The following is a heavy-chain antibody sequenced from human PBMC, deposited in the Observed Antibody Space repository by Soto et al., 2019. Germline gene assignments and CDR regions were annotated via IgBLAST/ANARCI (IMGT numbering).Heavy chain of an antibody. V-gene: IGHV3-21*01. CDR2: ISSSSSYI. CDR1: GFTFSSYS. CDR3: ARGVIAARPLQRGPFDY. J-gene: IGHJ4*02. D-gene: IGHD6-6*01. Sequence: PGGSLRLSCAASGFTFSSYSMNWVRQAPGKGLEWVSSISSSSSYIYYADSVKGRFTISRDNAKNSLYLQMNSLRAEDTAVYYCARGVIAARPLQRGPFDYWGQGTLVTVSS.